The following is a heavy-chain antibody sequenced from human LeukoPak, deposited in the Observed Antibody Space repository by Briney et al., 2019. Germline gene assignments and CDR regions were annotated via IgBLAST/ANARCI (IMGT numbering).Heavy chain of an antibody. V-gene: IGHV3-48*01. Sequence: PGGSLRLSCAASEFTFSSYSMNWVRQAPGKGLEWVSYITNSGNSKSYADSVKGRFTISRDNSKNTLYLQMNSLRAEDTAVYYCARLHYDFWSGLGGYGMDVWGQGTTVTVSS. D-gene: IGHD3-3*01. J-gene: IGHJ6*02. CDR2: ITNSGNSK. CDR3: ARLHYDFWSGLGGYGMDV. CDR1: EFTFSSYS.